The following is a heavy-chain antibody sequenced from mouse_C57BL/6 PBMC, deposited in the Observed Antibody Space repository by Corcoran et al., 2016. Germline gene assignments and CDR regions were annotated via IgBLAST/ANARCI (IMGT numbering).Heavy chain of an antibody. Sequence: QIQLVQSGPELKKPGETVKISCKASGYTFTTYGMSWVKQAPGKGLKWMGWINTYSGVPTYADDFKGRFAFSLETSASTAYLQINNLKNEDTATYFCARQYYGSSYEGAMDYWGQGTSVTVSS. J-gene: IGHJ4*01. D-gene: IGHD1-1*01. V-gene: IGHV9-3*01. CDR2: INTYSGVP. CDR1: GYTFTTYG. CDR3: ARQYYGSSYEGAMDY.